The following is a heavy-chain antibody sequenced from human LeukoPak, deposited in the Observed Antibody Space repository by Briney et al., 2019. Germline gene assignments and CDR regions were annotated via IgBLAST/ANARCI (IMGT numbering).Heavy chain of an antibody. J-gene: IGHJ4*02. D-gene: IGHD3-22*01. V-gene: IGHV3-23*01. CDR3: AKDLTNPYYYDSSGPYTFDY. CDR1: GFTFSSSA. CDR2: ISASGGST. Sequence: GGSLRLSCAASGFTFSSSAMGWVRQVPGKGLEWVSGISASGGSTNYADSVRGRFTISRDNSKNTLYLQMNSLRAEDTAVYYCAKDLTNPYYYDSSGPYTFDYWGQGTLVTVSS.